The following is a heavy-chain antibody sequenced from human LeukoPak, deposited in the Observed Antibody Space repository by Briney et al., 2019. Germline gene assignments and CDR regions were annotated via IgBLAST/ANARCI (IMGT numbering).Heavy chain of an antibody. V-gene: IGHV3-30*02. Sequence: TGGSLRLSCAASGFTFSSYGMHWVRQAPGKGLEWVAFIRYDGSNRHYADSVKGRFTISRDNSKNMLHLQMNSLRAEDTAVYYCARDLGQYYDTSDNWFDPWGQGTLVTVSS. D-gene: IGHD3-22*01. J-gene: IGHJ5*02. CDR3: ARDLGQYYDTSDNWFDP. CDR1: GFTFSSYG. CDR2: IRYDGSNR.